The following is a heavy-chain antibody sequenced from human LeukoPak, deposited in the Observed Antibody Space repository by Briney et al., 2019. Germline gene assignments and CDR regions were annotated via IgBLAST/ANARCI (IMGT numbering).Heavy chain of an antibody. CDR1: GFTFSSYA. J-gene: IGHJ4*02. Sequence: GGSLRLSCAASGFTFSSYAMSWVRQAPGKGLEWFSAISGSGGSTYYADSVKGRFTISRDNSKNTLYLQMNSLRAEDTAVYYCAKVPKTLTVTTAHFDYWGQGTLVTVSS. CDR3: AKVPKTLTVTTAHFDY. CDR2: ISGSGGST. D-gene: IGHD4-17*01. V-gene: IGHV3-23*01.